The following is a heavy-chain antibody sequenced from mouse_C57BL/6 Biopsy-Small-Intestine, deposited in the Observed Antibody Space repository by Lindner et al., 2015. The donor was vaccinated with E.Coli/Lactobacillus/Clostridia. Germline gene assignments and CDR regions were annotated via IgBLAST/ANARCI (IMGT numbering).Heavy chain of an antibody. J-gene: IGHJ2*01. Sequence: LQESGAELVRPGASVKLSCTASGFNIKDDYMHWVKQRPEQGLERIGWIDPENGDTEYASKFQGKATITADTSSNTAYLQLSSLTSEDTAVYYCTTRWLLRPDYWGQGTTLTVSS. CDR1: GFNIKDDY. CDR3: TTRWLLRPDY. CDR2: IDPENGDT. V-gene: IGHV14-4*01. D-gene: IGHD2-3*01.